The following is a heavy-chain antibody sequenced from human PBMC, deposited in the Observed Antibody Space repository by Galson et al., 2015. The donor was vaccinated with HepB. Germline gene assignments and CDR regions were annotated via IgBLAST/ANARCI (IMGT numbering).Heavy chain of an antibody. Sequence: YAMTWVRQAPGKGLEWVSVVSANGATTHYADSVRGRFTIFRDNSKNTLYLQMSSLRLEDTAVYFCAKNYGDYVYDPFDLWGQGTLVTVSS. V-gene: IGHV3-23*01. CDR1: YA. J-gene: IGHJ4*02. CDR3: AKNYGDYVYDPFDL. CDR2: VSANGATT. D-gene: IGHD4-17*01.